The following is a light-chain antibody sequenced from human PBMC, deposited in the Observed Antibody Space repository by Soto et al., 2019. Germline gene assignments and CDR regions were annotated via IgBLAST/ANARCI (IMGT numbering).Light chain of an antibody. CDR2: GAS. V-gene: IGKV3-20*01. CDR1: QSVSNNY. CDR3: QQYGSSRT. Sequence: EIVITQSPATLSVSPGERATLSCRASQSVSNNYLAWYQQKPGKAPRLLIYGASSRATGIPDRLSGSGSGTDFTLPIRRLEPEDFAVYYCQQYGSSRTFGQGTKVDI. J-gene: IGKJ1*01.